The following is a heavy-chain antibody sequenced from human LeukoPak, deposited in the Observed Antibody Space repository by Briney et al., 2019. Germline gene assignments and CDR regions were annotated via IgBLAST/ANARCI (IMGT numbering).Heavy chain of an antibody. D-gene: IGHD3-22*01. CDR1: GFTVSSNY. V-gene: IGHV3-53*01. CDR3: AKDKLSAYYYDSSGYSSPANAFDI. J-gene: IGHJ3*02. CDR2: IYSGGST. Sequence: GGSLRLSCAASGFTVSSNYMSWVRQAPGKGLEWVSVIYSGGSTYYADSVKGRFTISRDNSKNTLYLQMNSLRAEDTAVYYCAKDKLSAYYYDSSGYSSPANAFDIWGQGTMVTVSS.